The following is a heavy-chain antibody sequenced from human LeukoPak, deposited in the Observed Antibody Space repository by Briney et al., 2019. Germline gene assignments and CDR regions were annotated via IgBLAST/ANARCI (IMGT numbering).Heavy chain of an antibody. CDR1: GYSFTSYW. CDR2: IYPGDSNI. V-gene: IGHV5-51*01. Sequence: GESLKISCKGSGYSFTSYWIGWVRQMPGKGLEWMGIIYPGDSNIIYSPSFQGQVTISADKSISTAYLQWSSLKASDTAMYYCARQSTLTETTALGYWGQGTLVTVSS. J-gene: IGHJ4*02. D-gene: IGHD1-20*01. CDR3: ARQSTLTETTALGY.